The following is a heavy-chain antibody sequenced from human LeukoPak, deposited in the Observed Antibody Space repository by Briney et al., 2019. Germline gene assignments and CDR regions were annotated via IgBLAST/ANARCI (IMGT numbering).Heavy chain of an antibody. J-gene: IGHJ6*03. Sequence: PSETLSLTCTFSGGSISSYYWSWIRQPAGKGLEWIGRIHSSGSTNYNPSLKSRVTMSVDTSKNQFSPKLSSVTAADTAVYYCARAERGYSYGYMDVWGKGTTVTVSS. D-gene: IGHD5-18*01. V-gene: IGHV4-4*07. CDR1: GGSISSYY. CDR2: IHSSGST. CDR3: ARAERGYSYGYMDV.